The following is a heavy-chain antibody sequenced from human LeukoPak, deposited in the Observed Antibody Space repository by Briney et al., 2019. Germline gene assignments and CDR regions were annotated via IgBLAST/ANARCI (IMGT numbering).Heavy chain of an antibody. V-gene: IGHV3-74*01. D-gene: IGHD1-26*01. CDR3: AREARVGGALQY. Sequence: GGSLRLSCAASGFTFSDYWMHWVRQAPGKGLVWVSRINTDGTFIRHADSVQGRFTISRDAAKNTLFQQMNSLRAEDTAVYYCAREARVGGALQYCGQGVLVTVSA. CDR2: INTDGTFI. J-gene: IGHJ4*02. CDR1: GFTFSDYW.